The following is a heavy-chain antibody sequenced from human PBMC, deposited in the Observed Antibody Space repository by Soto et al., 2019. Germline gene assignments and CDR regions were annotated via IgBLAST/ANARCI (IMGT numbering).Heavy chain of an antibody. V-gene: IGHV3-30*18. D-gene: IGHD3-10*01. CDR1: GFTFSSYG. J-gene: IGHJ6*02. CDR2: ISYDGSNK. Sequence: QVQLVESGGGVVQPGRSLRLSCAASGFTFSSYGMHWVRQAPGKGLEWVAVISYDGSNKYYADSVKGRFTISRDNSKNPLYLQRNSLRAEDTAVYYCAKDQLRGVRGVITYYYGMDVWGQGTTVTVSS. CDR3: AKDQLRGVRGVITYYYGMDV.